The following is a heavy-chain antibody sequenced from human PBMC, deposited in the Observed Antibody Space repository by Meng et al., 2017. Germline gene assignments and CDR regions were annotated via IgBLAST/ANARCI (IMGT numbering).Heavy chain of an antibody. V-gene: IGHV1-8*01. Sequence: ASVKVSCKASGYTFTSYDINWVRQATGQGLEWMGWMNPNSGNTGYAQKFQGRVTMTRNTSISTAYMELSSLRSEDTAVYYCARGKSGWYITQNWFDPWGQGTLVTVSS. CDR2: MNPNSGNT. CDR1: GYTFTSYD. J-gene: IGHJ5*02. D-gene: IGHD6-19*01. CDR3: ARGKSGWYITQNWFDP.